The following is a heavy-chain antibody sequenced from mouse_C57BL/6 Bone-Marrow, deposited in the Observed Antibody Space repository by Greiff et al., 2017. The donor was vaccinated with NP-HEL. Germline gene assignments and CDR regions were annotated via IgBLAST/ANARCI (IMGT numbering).Heavy chain of an antibody. J-gene: IGHJ4*01. CDR1: GFSLTSYG. D-gene: IGHD2-10*02. CDR2: IWRGGST. V-gene: IGHV2-5*01. Sequence: VQVVESGPGLVQPSQSLSITCTVSGFSLTSYGVHWVRQSPGKGLEWLGVIWRGGSTDYNAAFMSRLSITKDNSKSQVFFKMNSLQADDTAIYYCAKNSGYDYYAMDYWGQGTSVTVSS. CDR3: AKNSGYDYYAMDY.